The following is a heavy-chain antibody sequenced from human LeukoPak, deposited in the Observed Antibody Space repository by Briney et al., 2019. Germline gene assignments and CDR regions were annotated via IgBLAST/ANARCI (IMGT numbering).Heavy chain of an antibody. D-gene: IGHD2/OR15-2a*01. V-gene: IGHV3-15*01. Sequence: PGGSLRLSCAASGFTFNNAWMSWVRQAPGKRLEWIGRIKSDGGTTDYVAPVKGRFTISRDDSISTLYLQMTNLKVEDTAVYYCARDRRNRNWFDPWGQGTLVTVSS. J-gene: IGHJ5*02. CDR2: IKSDGGTT. CDR3: ARDRRNRNWFDP. CDR1: GFTFNNAW.